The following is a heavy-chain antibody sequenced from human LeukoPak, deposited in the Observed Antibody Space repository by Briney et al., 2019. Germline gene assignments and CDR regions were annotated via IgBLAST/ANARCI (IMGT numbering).Heavy chain of an antibody. J-gene: IGHJ3*02. V-gene: IGHV4-59*01. D-gene: IGHD3-3*01. Sequence: PSETLSLTCTVSGSSISSYYWSWIRQPPGKGLEWIGCIYYSGSTNYSPSLKSRVTISVDTSKNQFSLELSSVTAADTAVYYCARRYDFWSGYSQADAFDIWGQGTMVTVSS. CDR3: ARRYDFWSGYSQADAFDI. CDR2: IYYSGST. CDR1: GSSISSYY.